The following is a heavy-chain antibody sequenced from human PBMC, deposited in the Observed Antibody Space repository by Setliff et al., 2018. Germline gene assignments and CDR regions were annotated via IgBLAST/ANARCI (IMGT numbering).Heavy chain of an antibody. CDR3: ATGTTPQAFDI. J-gene: IGHJ3*02. V-gene: IGHV3-33*08. CDR2: IWDDGGNK. D-gene: IGHD1-7*01. Sequence: PGGSLRLSCAASGFTFSSYRMHWVRQAPGKGLEWVAVIWDDGGNKYHADSVKGRFTISRDNSKNTLYLQMNSLRPEDTAVYYCATGTTPQAFDIWGQGTMVTVSS. CDR1: GFTFSSYR.